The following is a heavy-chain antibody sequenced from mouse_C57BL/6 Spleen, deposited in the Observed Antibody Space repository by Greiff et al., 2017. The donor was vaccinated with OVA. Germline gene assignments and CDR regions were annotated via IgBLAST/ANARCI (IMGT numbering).Heavy chain of an antibody. V-gene: IGHV1-64*01. CDR2: IHPNSGST. Sequence: QVQLQQPGAELVKPGASVKLSCKASGYTFTSYWMHWVKQRPGQGLEWIGMIHPNSGSTNYNEKFKSKATLTVDKSSSTAYMQLSSLTSEDSAVYYCARYDSNYEALWYFDVWGTGTTVTVSS. CDR3: ARYDSNYEALWYFDV. CDR1: GYTFTSYW. D-gene: IGHD2-5*01. J-gene: IGHJ1*03.